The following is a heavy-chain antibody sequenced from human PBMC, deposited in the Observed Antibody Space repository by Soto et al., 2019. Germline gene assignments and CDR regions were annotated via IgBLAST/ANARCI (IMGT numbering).Heavy chain of an antibody. J-gene: IGHJ6*04. V-gene: IGHV1-69*12. CDR3: ARDPQDPETYYYGLDV. Sequence: QVQLVQSGAEVKKPGSSVKVSCKASGDTFSSYAISWVRQAPGQGLEWMGGIIPMFGASTYAQKFQARVTITADESTATAYMEMSSLRSDDTAVYYCARDPQDPETYYYGLDVWGEGTTVTVSS. CDR2: IIPMFGAS. CDR1: GDTFSSYA.